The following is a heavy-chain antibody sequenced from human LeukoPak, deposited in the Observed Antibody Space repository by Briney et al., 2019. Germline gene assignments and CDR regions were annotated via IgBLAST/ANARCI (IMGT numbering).Heavy chain of an antibody. V-gene: IGHV4-4*02. CDR3: ASPTYASGSYHFDS. J-gene: IGHJ4*02. CDR2: ISQSGNT. D-gene: IGHD3-10*01. Sequence: PSETLSLTCAVSGGSISRSNWWSWVRQPPGKGLEWVGEISQSGNTNYSPSLKSRVTISIDKSKNQFSLRLSSVSAADTAVYYCASPTYASGSYHFDSWGPGTLVTVSS. CDR1: GGSISRSNW.